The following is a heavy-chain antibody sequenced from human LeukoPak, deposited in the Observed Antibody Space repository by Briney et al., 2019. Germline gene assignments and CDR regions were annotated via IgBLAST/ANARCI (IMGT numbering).Heavy chain of an antibody. D-gene: IGHD4-17*01. Sequence: PGGSLRLSCAASRFSLSNYAMHWVRQAPGKGLEWVAYIRFDGSKKNFADSVKGRFTISRDNSKNTLYLQMNSLRAEDTAVYFCAKEMHDYGDHYYMDVWGKGTTVTVPS. J-gene: IGHJ6*03. CDR3: AKEMHDYGDHYYMDV. V-gene: IGHV3-30*02. CDR2: IRFDGSKK. CDR1: RFSLSNYA.